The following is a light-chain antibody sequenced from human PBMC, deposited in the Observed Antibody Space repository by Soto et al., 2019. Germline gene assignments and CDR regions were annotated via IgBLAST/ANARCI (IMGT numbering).Light chain of an antibody. Sequence: EIVLTQSPATLSLSPRERATLSCTSSQPVCTCLAWNQQKPAQPPRLLIYDPSNRAACIPARSSGSGSGTDFTLTISSLEPEDFAVYYCQQRSNWALTFGGGTKVEIK. V-gene: IGKV3-11*01. CDR3: QQRSNWALT. CDR1: QPVCTC. J-gene: IGKJ4*01. CDR2: DPS.